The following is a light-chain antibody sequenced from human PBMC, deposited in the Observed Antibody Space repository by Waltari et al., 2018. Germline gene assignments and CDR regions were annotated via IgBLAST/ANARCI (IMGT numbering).Light chain of an antibody. J-gene: IGKJ2*03. V-gene: IGKV2-28*01. CDR3: MQALQTPIS. CDR2: LGS. CDR1: QSLQNRIGYDY. Sequence: DIVMTQSPLSLPVTPGEPASISCWSSQSLQNRIGYDYLDWYLQKPGQSPQLLIYLGSNRASGVPDRFSGSGSGTDFTLKISRVEAEDVGVYYCMQALQTPISFGQGTKLEIK.